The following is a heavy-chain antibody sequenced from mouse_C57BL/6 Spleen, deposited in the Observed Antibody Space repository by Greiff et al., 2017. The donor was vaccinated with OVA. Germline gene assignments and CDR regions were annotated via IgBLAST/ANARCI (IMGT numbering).Heavy chain of an antibody. CDR2: IYPSDSET. V-gene: IGHV1-61*01. D-gene: IGHD2-5*01. CDR1: GYTFTSYW. J-gene: IGHJ4*01. CDR3: ARDYSNSGAMDY. Sequence: QVQLQQPGAELVRPGSSVKLSCKASGYTFTSYWMDWVKQRPGQGLEWIGNIYPSDSETHYNQKFKDKATLTVDKSSSTAYMQLSSLTSEDSAVYYCARDYSNSGAMDYWGQGTSVTVSS.